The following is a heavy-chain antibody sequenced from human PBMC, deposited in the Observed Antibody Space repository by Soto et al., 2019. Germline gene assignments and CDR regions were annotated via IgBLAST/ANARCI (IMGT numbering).Heavy chain of an antibody. D-gene: IGHD3-10*01. CDR2: ISANGRGT. V-gene: IGHV3-23*01. Sequence: PGGSLRLSXATSGFSFSTYPMSWVRQAPGKGLEWVTAISANGRGTSYADSVKGRFTILRDNSKNTLYLQMNSLRAEDTAVYFCVKKRSYNRSNYDHFDYWGQGTLVTVS. CDR1: GFSFSTYP. J-gene: IGHJ4*02. CDR3: VKKRSYNRSNYDHFDY.